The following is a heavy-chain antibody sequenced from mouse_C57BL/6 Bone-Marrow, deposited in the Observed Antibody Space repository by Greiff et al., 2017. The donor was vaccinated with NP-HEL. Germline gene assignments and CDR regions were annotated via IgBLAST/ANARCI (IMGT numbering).Heavy chain of an antibody. V-gene: IGHV3-6*01. D-gene: IGHD2-10*02. J-gene: IGHJ2*01. Sequence: DVKLQESGPGLVKPSQSLSLTCSVTGYSITSGYYWNWIRRFPGNKLEWVGSISYDGSNNYSPSLKNRISITRDTSKNQFFLKLKYVTAEDTATYYCARAYGNYLDYWGQGTTLTVSS. CDR1: GYSITSGYY. CDR2: ISYDGSN. CDR3: ARAYGNYLDY.